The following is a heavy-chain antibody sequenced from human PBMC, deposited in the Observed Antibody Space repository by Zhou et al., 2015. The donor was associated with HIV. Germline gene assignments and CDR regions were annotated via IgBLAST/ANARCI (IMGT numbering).Heavy chain of an antibody. Sequence: QVQLVQSGAEVKKPGASVKVSCKASGYTFTSYGISWVRQAPGQGLEWMGWISAYNGNTNYAQKLQGRVTMTTDTSTSTAYMELRSLRSDDTAVYYCARDVPGRWIVVVAATYYYYYGMDVWGQGP. V-gene: IGHV1-18*01. D-gene: IGHD2-15*01. CDR1: GYTFTSYG. J-gene: IGHJ6*02. CDR3: ARDVPGRWIVVVAATYYYYYGMDV. CDR2: ISAYNGNT.